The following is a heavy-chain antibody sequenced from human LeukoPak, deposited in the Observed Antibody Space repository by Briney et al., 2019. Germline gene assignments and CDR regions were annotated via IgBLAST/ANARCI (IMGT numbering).Heavy chain of an antibody. J-gene: IGHJ4*02. Sequence: PGGSLRLSCTASRFTFSRYWMSWVRQAPGKGLEWVANIKQDGSEKYYVDSVKGRFTISRDNAKNSLYLQMNSLRAEDTAVYYCARDLRALAVANYFDYWGQGTLVTVSS. D-gene: IGHD6-19*01. CDR3: ARDLRALAVANYFDY. CDR1: RFTFSRYW. V-gene: IGHV3-7*01. CDR2: IKQDGSEK.